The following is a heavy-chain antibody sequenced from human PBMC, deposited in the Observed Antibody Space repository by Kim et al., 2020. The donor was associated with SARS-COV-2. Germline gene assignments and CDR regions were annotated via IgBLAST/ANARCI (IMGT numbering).Heavy chain of an antibody. Sequence: GGSLRLSCAASGFTFSGHSMIWVRQAPGKGLEWVSFISPSNIYIYYAKSVKGRFIISRDNAENSLYLQMNSLRAEDTAVYYCAGVYSGTHTFYYWGQGT. D-gene: IGHD1-7*01. CDR1: GFTFSGHS. V-gene: IGHV3-21*01. J-gene: IGHJ4*02. CDR3: AGVYSGTHTFYY. CDR2: ISPSNIYI.